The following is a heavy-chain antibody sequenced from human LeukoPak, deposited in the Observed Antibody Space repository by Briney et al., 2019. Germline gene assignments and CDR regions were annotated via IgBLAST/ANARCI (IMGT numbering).Heavy chain of an antibody. D-gene: IGHD3-10*01. CDR3: ARDGAGRRFFDH. J-gene: IGHJ4*02. Sequence: GGSLRLSCAASGFTVSSNYMSWVRQAPGKGLEWVSVIYSGGSTYYADSVKGRFTISRDNSKNTLYLQMNSLRAEDTAVYYCARDGAGRRFFDHWGQGTLVTVSS. V-gene: IGHV3-53*01. CDR1: GFTVSSNY. CDR2: IYSGGST.